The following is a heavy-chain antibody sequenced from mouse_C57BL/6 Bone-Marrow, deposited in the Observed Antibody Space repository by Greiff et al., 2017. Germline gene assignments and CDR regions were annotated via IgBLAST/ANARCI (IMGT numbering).Heavy chain of an antibody. D-gene: IGHD1-1*01. CDR3: ASDYYGSSCAVAY. J-gene: IGHJ3*01. Sequence: VQLQQSGAELAKPGASVKLSCKASGYTFTSYWMHWVKQRPGQGLEWIGYINPSSGYTKYNQKFKDKATLTADKSSSTAYMQLSSLTYEESAVDYCASDYYGSSCAVAYWGQGTRVTVSA. CDR1: GYTFTSYW. V-gene: IGHV1-7*01. CDR2: INPSSGYT.